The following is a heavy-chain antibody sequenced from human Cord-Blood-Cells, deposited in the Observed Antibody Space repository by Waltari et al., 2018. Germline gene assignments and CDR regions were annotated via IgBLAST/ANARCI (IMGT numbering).Heavy chain of an antibody. V-gene: IGHV1-69*01. Sequence: QVQLVQSGAEVKKPGSSVKVSCKASGGTFSSYAISRVRQAPRQGLEWMGGVMPIFGTANYAQKFQGRVTITADESTSTAYMELSSLRSEDTAVYYCASARITMIPRHGMDVWGQGTTVTVSS. J-gene: IGHJ6*02. CDR3: ASARITMIPRHGMDV. D-gene: IGHD3-22*01. CDR2: VMPIFGTA. CDR1: GGTFSSYA.